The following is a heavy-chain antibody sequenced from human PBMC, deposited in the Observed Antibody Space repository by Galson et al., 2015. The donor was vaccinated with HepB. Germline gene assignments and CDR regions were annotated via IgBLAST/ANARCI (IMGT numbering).Heavy chain of an antibody. D-gene: IGHD1-1*01. CDR2: INPNSGGT. CDR1: GYTFTGYY. CDR3: AKMYNWNDEISYFDY. Sequence: SVKVSCKVSGYTFTGYYMHWVRQAPGQGLEWMGWINPNSGGTNYAQKFQGRVTMTRDTSISTAYMDLSRLRSDDTAVYYCAKMYNWNDEISYFDYWGQGTLVTVSS. J-gene: IGHJ4*02. V-gene: IGHV1-2*02.